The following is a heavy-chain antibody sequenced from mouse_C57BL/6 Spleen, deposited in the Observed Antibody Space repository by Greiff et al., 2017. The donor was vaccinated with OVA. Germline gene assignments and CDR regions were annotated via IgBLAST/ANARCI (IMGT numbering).Heavy chain of an antibody. Sequence: EVQLQQSGPELVKPGASVKISCKASGYSFTGYYMNWVKQSPEKSLEWIGEINPSTGGTTYNQKFKAKATLTVDKSSSTAYMQLKSLTSEDSAVYYCARFYDGKGYAMDYWGQGTSVTVSS. CDR2: INPSTGGT. D-gene: IGHD2-3*01. V-gene: IGHV1-42*01. J-gene: IGHJ4*01. CDR1: GYSFTGYY. CDR3: ARFYDGKGYAMDY.